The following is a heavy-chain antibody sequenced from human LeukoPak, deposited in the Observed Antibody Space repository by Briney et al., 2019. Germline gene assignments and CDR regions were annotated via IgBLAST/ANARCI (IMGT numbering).Heavy chain of an antibody. CDR3: AKPAKTDYVDY. J-gene: IGHJ4*02. Sequence: GGSLRLSCAASGFTFSSYGMHWVRQAPGKGLEWVAVISFDGTNKFYADSVKGRFTISRDNSKKTVYLQMNSLRAEDTAVYYCAKPAKTDYVDYWGQGTLVTVSS. CDR1: GFTFSSYG. V-gene: IGHV3-30*18. CDR2: ISFDGTNK. D-gene: IGHD4/OR15-4a*01.